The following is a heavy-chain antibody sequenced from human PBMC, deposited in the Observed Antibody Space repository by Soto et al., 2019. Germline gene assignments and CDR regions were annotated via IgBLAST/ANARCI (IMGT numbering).Heavy chain of an antibody. V-gene: IGHV1-69*12. D-gene: IGHD1-1*01. CDR2: IIPIFRTP. Sequence: QVQLVQSGAEVKKPGSSVKVSCQASGDTFSSFAISWVRQAPGQGLEWMGGIIPIFRTPKYAQKFQGRVTITADEFTSTAYMELSSLRSEDTAVYYCVRDKDREQLGGNYYSALDVWGLGTTVIVSS. CDR3: VRDKDREQLGGNYYSALDV. J-gene: IGHJ6*01. CDR1: GDTFSSFA.